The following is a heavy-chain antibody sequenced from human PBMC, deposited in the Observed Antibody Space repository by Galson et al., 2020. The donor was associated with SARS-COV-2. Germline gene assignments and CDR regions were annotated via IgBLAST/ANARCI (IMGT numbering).Heavy chain of an antibody. CDR2: IKSKADGGTT. D-gene: IGHD3-22*01. CDR1: GFTFSNAW. J-gene: IGHJ4*02. V-gene: IGHV3-15*01. CDR3: TTSGSSGYWYYFDY. Sequence: GGSLRLSCAASGFTFSNAWMNWVRQAPGKGLEWVVRIKSKADGGTTDYAAPVKGRFTISRDDSKNTLYLQMSSLNTEDTAMYYCTTSGSSGYWYYFDYWGQGTLVTVSS.